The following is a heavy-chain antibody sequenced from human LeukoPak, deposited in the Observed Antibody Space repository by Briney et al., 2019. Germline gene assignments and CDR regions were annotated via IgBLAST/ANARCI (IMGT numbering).Heavy chain of an antibody. CDR3: ARDRRGVDSPTLFDY. J-gene: IGHJ4*02. V-gene: IGHV1-69*13. CDR2: IIPIFGTA. Sequence: ASVKVSCKASGYTFTSHDFNWVRQATGQGLEWMGGIIPIFGTANYAQKFQGRVTITADESTSTAYMELSSLRSEDTAVYYCARDRRGVDSPTLFDYWGQGTLVAVSS. D-gene: IGHD3-10*01. CDR1: GYTFTSHD.